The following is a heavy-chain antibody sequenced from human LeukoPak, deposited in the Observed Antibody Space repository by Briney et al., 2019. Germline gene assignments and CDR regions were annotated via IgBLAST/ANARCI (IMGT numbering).Heavy chain of an antibody. CDR3: ARLSHSFGSSGYGYFDY. CDR2: ISAYNGNT. D-gene: IGHD3-22*01. Sequence: ASVKVSCKASGYTFTSYGISWVRQAPGQGLEWMGWISAYNGNTNYAQKLQGRVTMTTDTSTSTAYMELRSLRSDDTAVYYCARLSHSFGSSGYGYFDYWGQGTLVTVSS. CDR1: GYTFTSYG. J-gene: IGHJ4*02. V-gene: IGHV1-18*01.